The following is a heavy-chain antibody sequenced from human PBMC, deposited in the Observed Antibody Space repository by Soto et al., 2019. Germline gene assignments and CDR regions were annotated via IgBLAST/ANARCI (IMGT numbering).Heavy chain of an antibody. CDR1: GFIFSSYA. D-gene: IGHD1-1*01. CDR3: AKGQWNLAHTHYFDF. J-gene: IGHJ4*01. CDR2: ISSDGSNR. V-gene: IGHV3-30-3*01. Sequence: QVQLVESGGGVVQPGRSLRLSCAASGFIFSSYAMHWVRQAPGKGLEWVAVISSDGSNRYYADSVGGRFTISRDNSENTVYLHMSSLTGDDTVVFYCAKGQWNLAHTHYFDFWGHGTLVTVSS.